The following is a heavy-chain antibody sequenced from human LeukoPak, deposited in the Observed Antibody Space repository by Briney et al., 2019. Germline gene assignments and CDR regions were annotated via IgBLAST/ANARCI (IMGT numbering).Heavy chain of an antibody. CDR1: GGSISSYY. V-gene: IGHV4-4*07. CDR3: ARVTPLSRPIEYNWFDP. D-gene: IGHD2-2*01. CDR2: IYTSGST. Sequence: SETLSLTCTVSGGSISSYYWSWIRQPAGKGLEWIGRIYTSGSTNYNPSLKSRVTMSVDTSKNQFSLKLSSVTAADTAMYYCARVTPLSRPIEYNWFDPWGQGTLVTVSS. J-gene: IGHJ5*02.